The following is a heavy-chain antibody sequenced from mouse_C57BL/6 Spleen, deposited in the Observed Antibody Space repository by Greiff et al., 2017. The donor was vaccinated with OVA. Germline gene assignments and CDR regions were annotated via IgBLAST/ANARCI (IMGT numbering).Heavy chain of an antibody. CDR1: GYTFTSYW. CDR2: IYPGSGST. Sequence: QVHVKQSGAELVKPGASVKMSCKASGYTFTSYWITWVKQRPGQGLEWIGDIYPGSGSTNYNEKFKSKATLTVDTSSSTAYMQLSSLTSEDSAVYYCARGIYDGYYDAYWGQGTLVTVSA. V-gene: IGHV1-55*01. J-gene: IGHJ3*01. CDR3: ARGIYDGYYDAY. D-gene: IGHD2-3*01.